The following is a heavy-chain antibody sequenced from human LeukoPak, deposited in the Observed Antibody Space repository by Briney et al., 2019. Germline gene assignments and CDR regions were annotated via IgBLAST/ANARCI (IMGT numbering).Heavy chain of an antibody. CDR3: ARGYDF. V-gene: IGHV3-74*01. Sequence: PGGSLRFSCAASGFTTSTYWMHWVRQAPGKGLVWISSINSDGSKRDYAGSVRGRFTISRDNAKNTVYLQMNSLRVEDTAVYYCARGYDFWGQGTLVTVSS. J-gene: IGHJ4*02. D-gene: IGHD5-18*01. CDR1: GFTTSTYW. CDR2: INSDGSKR.